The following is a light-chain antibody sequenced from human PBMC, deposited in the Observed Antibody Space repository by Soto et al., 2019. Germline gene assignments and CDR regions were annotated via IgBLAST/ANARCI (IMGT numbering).Light chain of an antibody. CDR1: SSDVGGFNY. Sequence: QSVLTQPASVSGSPGQSITISCTGTSSDVGGFNYVSWYQQHPGKAPKLMIYDVSNRPSGVSYRFSGSKSGDTASLTISGLQAEDEADYYCSSYTSRSTVVFGGGTKLTV. CDR3: SSYTSRSTVV. CDR2: DVS. V-gene: IGLV2-14*01. J-gene: IGLJ2*01.